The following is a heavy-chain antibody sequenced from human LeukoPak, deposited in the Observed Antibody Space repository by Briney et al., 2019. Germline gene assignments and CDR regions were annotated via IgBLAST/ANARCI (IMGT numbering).Heavy chain of an antibody. CDR3: ARDISYYDFWSGYYNPYYFDY. CDR2: ISSSGSTI. V-gene: IGHV3-11*01. J-gene: IGHJ4*02. Sequence: GGSLRLSCAASGFTFSDYYMSWIRQAPGKGLEWVSYISSSGSTIYYADSVKGRFTISRDNAKNSLYLQMNSLRAEDTAVYYCARDISYYDFWSGYYNPYYFDYWGQGTLSPSPQ. D-gene: IGHD3-3*01. CDR1: GFTFSDYY.